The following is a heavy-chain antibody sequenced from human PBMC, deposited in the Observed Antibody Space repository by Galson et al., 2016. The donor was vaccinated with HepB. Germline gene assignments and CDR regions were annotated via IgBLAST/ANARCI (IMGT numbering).Heavy chain of an antibody. CDR1: GVTFSDYA. Sequence: SLRLSCAASGVTFSDYAMGWVRQAPGKGLEWVSSISGSGGSTYYADSVKGRFTISRDNSKNTLYLQMNSLRAEDTALYFCAKCRSSDSTSCPNYWGQGTLVTVSS. J-gene: IGHJ4*02. CDR3: AKCRSSDSTSCPNY. V-gene: IGHV3-23*01. CDR2: ISGSGGST. D-gene: IGHD2-2*01.